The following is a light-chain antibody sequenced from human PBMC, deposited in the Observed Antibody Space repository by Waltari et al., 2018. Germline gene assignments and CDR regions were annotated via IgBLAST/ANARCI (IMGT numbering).Light chain of an antibody. J-gene: IGKJ1*01. Sequence: AIQMTQSPSSLSASVADRVTITCRASQGIRIDLAWYQQKPGKAPKLLIYGASNLQSGVPSRFSGSGSGTYFTLTIGSLQPEDFATYYCLHDFNYPRTFGQGTKVEVK. CDR1: QGIRID. V-gene: IGKV1-6*01. CDR2: GAS. CDR3: LHDFNYPRT.